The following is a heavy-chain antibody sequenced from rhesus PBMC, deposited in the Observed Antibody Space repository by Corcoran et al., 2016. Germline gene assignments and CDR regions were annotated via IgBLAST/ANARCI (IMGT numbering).Heavy chain of an antibody. J-gene: IGHJ6*01. CDR3: ARDRAIVVGYGLDS. Sequence: EVQLVESGGGLVQPGGSLRLSCAASGFTFSSYRMHWVRQAPGKGLEWVAVISYAGSKQYSADTVKDPITISRDKSQNMLYLQMNNLELADAAECYCARDRAIVVGYGLDSWGQGVVVTVSS. CDR1: GFTFSSYR. CDR2: ISYAGSKQ. D-gene: IGHD3-16*01. V-gene: IGHV3-54*02.